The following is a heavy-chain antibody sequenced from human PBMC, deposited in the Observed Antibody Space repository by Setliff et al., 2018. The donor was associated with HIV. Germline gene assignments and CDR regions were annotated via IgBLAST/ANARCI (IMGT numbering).Heavy chain of an antibody. CDR1: GGSISSYY. Sequence: SETLSLTCTVSGGSISSYYWSWIRQPPGKGLELIGYIYYSGSTNYNPSLKSRVTISVDTSKNQFSLKLSSVTAADTAVYYCARGSSWQYYYYYYMDVWGKGTTVTVS. J-gene: IGHJ6*03. D-gene: IGHD6-13*01. V-gene: IGHV4-59*01. CDR3: ARGSSWQYYYYYYMDV. CDR2: IYYSGST.